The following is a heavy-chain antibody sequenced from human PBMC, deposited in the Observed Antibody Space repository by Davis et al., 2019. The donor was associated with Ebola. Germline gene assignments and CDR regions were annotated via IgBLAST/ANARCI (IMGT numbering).Heavy chain of an antibody. CDR3: ARHGVGGSDAFDI. Sequence: GGSLRLSCKGSGYSFISYWSGWVRQLPGKGLEWMGIIYPGDSDTNYSPSFQGHVTISADNSISTAYVQWSSLKASDTAMYYCARHGVGGSDAFDIWGQGTMVTVSS. CDR1: GYSFISYW. D-gene: IGHD3-16*01. J-gene: IGHJ3*02. V-gene: IGHV5-51*01. CDR2: IYPGDSDT.